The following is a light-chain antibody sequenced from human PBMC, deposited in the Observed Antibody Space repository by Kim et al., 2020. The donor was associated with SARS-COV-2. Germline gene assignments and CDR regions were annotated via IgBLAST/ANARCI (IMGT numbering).Light chain of an antibody. J-gene: IGKJ4*01. CDR1: QSLSNAY. CDR2: DAF. CDR3: QQYGDSPT. V-gene: IGKV3-20*01. Sequence: EIVLTQSPGTLSLSPGERASLSCRASQSLSNAYLAWYQQKPGQAPRLLIYDAFRRATGIPDRFSGSGSGTGFTLTISRLEPEDFAVYYCQQYGDSPTFGGGTKVDIK.